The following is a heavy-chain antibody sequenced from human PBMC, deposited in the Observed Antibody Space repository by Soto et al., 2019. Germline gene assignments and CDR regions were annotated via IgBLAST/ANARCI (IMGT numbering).Heavy chain of an antibody. Sequence: ASVKVSCKASGGTFSSYAISWVRQAPGQGLEWMGGIIPIFGTANYAQKFQGRVTITADESTSTAYMELSSLRSEDTAVYYCAISDSIAVAGTWGSYNWFDPWGQGTLVTVSS. V-gene: IGHV1-69*13. CDR2: IIPIFGTA. CDR3: AISDSIAVAGTWGSYNWFDP. D-gene: IGHD6-19*01. CDR1: GGTFSSYA. J-gene: IGHJ5*02.